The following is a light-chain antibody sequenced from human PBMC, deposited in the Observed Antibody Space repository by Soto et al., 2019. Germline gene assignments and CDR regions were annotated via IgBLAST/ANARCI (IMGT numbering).Light chain of an antibody. J-gene: IGKJ1*01. CDR1: QDIGNK. CDR3: QQYDSSPKT. V-gene: IGKV3-15*01. CDR2: GAS. Sequence: IVITQSPCTLSVYTGERATLSCRASQDIGNKVGWYQQKPGQAPRLLIYGASTRATGIPVRFSGSGSGTEFTLTITSLQSEDFAVYYCQQYDSSPKTFGQGTKVDIK.